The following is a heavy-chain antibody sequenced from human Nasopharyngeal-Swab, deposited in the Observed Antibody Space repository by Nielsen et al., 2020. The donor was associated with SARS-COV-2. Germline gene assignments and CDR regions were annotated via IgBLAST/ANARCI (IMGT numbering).Heavy chain of an antibody. J-gene: IGHJ4*02. CDR1: GFTFSSYW. V-gene: IGHV3-9*01. D-gene: IGHD1-26*01. Sequence: GGSLRLSCAASGFTFSSYWMHWVRQAPGKGLEWVSGISWNSGSIGYADSVKGRFTISRDNAKNSLYLQMNSLRPEDTALYYCAKVQSGEDYFDYWGQGTLVTVSS. CDR2: ISWNSGSI. CDR3: AKVQSGEDYFDY.